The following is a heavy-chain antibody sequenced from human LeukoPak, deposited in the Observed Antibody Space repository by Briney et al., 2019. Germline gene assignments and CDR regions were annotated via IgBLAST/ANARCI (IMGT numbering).Heavy chain of an antibody. Sequence: GESLKISCKGSGYSFTNYWISWVRQVPGKGLEWMGRIDPSDSYTNYSPSFQGHVTISADKSISTAYLQWSSLKASDTAMYYCARSTYCSGGSCYIDYWGQGTLVTVSS. CDR1: GYSFTNYW. CDR3: ARSTYCSGGSCYIDY. J-gene: IGHJ4*02. D-gene: IGHD2-15*01. V-gene: IGHV5-10-1*01. CDR2: IDPSDSYT.